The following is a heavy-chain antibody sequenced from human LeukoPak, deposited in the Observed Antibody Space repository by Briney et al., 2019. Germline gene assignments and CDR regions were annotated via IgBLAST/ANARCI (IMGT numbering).Heavy chain of an antibody. J-gene: IGHJ4*02. Sequence: GGSLRLSCAASGFTFSSYSMNWVRQAPGKGLEWVSYISSSSSTIYYADSVKGRFTISRDNAKNMVYLQMNSLRAEDTAVYYCVRDLRVDDFWGQGTLVTVSS. V-gene: IGHV3-48*04. CDR3: VRDLRVDDF. D-gene: IGHD2-15*01. CDR2: ISSSSSTI. CDR1: GFTFSSYS.